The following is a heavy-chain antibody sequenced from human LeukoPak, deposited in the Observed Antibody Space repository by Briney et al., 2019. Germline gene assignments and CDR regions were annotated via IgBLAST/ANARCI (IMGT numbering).Heavy chain of an antibody. CDR3: ARAYTPFYCSGGSCSAYYFDY. J-gene: IGHJ4*02. D-gene: IGHD2-15*01. CDR2: INHSRST. V-gene: IGHV4-34*01. Sequence: SETLSLTCAVYGGSFSGYYWSWIRQPPGKGLEWIGEINHSRSTNYNPSLKSRVTISVDTSKNQFSLKLSSVTAADTAVYYCARAYTPFYCSGGSCSAYYFDYWGQGTLVTVSS. CDR1: GGSFSGYY.